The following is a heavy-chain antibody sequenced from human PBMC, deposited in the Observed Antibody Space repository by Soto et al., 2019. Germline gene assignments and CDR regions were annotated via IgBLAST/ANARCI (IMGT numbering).Heavy chain of an antibody. CDR3: AKEGAYYYGSGSPTDAFDI. J-gene: IGHJ3*02. CDR1: GCSSSHYG. V-gene: IGHV3-23*01. Sequence: GGRLGRSEGGSGCSSSHYGISWIRQAPGKGLEWVSAISGSGGSTYYADSVKGRFTISRDNSKNTLYLQMNSLRAEDTAVYYCAKEGAYYYGSGSPTDAFDIWGQGTMVTVSS. D-gene: IGHD3-10*01. CDR2: ISGSGGST.